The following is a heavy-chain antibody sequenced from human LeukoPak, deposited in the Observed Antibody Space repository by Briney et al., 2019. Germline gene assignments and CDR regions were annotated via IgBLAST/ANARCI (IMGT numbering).Heavy chain of an antibody. V-gene: IGHV4-34*01. CDR3: ARPTHY. CDR1: GGSFSGYY. J-gene: IGHJ4*02. Sequence: PSETLSLTCAVYGGSFSGYYWSWIRQPPGKGLEWIGEINHSGSTNYNPSLKSRVTISVDSSKNQFSLKLSSVTAADTAVYYCARPTHYWGQGTLVTVSS. CDR2: INHSGST.